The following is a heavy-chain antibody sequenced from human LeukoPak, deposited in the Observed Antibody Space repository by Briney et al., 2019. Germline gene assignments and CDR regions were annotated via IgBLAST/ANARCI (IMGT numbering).Heavy chain of an antibody. V-gene: IGHV4-31*03. CDR3: ARAHIDGYSPFDY. D-gene: IGHD5-24*01. CDR2: IYYSGST. Sequence: PSQTLSLTCTVSAGSISSGGYYRSWIRQHPGKGLEWIGYIYYSGSTYYNPSLKSRVTISVDTSKNQFSLKLSSVTAADTAVYYCARAHIDGYSPFDYWGQGTLVTVSS. CDR1: AGSISSGGYY. J-gene: IGHJ4*02.